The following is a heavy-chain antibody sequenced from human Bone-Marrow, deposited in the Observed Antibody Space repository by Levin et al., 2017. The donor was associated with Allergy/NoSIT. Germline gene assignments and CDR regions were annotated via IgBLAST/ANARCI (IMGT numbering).Heavy chain of an antibody. CDR3: VPFRGYYDSSGYPY. D-gene: IGHD3-22*01. Sequence: GGSLRLSCAASGFTFSDYYMSWIRQAPGKGLEWVSYISSSSSYTNYADSVKGRFTISRDNAKNSLYLQMNSLRAEDTAVYYCVPFRGYYDSSGYPYWGQGTLVTVSS. CDR2: ISSSSSYT. V-gene: IGHV3-11*03. CDR1: GFTFSDYY. J-gene: IGHJ4*02.